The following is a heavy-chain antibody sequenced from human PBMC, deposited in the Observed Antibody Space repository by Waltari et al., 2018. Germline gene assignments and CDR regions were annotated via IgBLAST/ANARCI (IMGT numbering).Heavy chain of an antibody. CDR2: INSGGDST. J-gene: IGHJ5*02. V-gene: IGHV3-23*01. CDR1: VFTFSNYA. Sequence: VQVLESGGGLAQPGGSLRLSCAASVFTFSNYAMRWVRQAPGKGLECVSGINSGGDSTAYVDSVKGRFTISRDNSKNTLYLQMNSLRVEDTALYYCARGINESFEPWGQGTLVTVSS. D-gene: IGHD1-1*01. CDR3: ARGINESFEP.